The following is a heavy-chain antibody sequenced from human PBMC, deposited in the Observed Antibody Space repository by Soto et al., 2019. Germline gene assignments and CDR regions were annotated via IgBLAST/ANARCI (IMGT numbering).Heavy chain of an antibody. CDR2: ISAYNGNT. Sequence: GASVKVSCKASGYTFTSYGISWVRQAPGQGVEWMGWISAYNGNTNYAQKLQGRVTMTTDTSTSTAYMELRSLRPDDTAIYYCARGGARRPDIVVLPSAHCFDPWGQGALLTLSS. V-gene: IGHV1-18*01. CDR3: ARGGARRPDIVVLPSAHCFDP. J-gene: IGHJ5*02. D-gene: IGHD2-2*01. CDR1: GYTFTSYG.